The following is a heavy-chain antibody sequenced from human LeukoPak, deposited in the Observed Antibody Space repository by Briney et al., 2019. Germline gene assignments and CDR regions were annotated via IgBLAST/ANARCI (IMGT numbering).Heavy chain of an antibody. CDR1: AFTFCYYS. Sequence: GGSLRLSCAASAFTFCYYSMNWVRQAPGKRLEWISYISGRSSTIYYADSVRGRFTISRYNAKNSMYLQMNSLRAEDTAVYYCASDRLTIGSYFFDYWGQGTLVTVSS. D-gene: IGHD1-26*01. V-gene: IGHV3-48*01. J-gene: IGHJ4*02. CDR2: ISGRSSTI. CDR3: ASDRLTIGSYFFDY.